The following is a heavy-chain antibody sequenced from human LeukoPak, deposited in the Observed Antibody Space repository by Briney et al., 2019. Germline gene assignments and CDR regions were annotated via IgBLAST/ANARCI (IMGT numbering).Heavy chain of an antibody. CDR3: ARGSSNIAGRDNWFDP. CDR2: INPNSGGT. CDR1: GYTFTSYY. D-gene: IGHD6-6*01. V-gene: IGHV1-2*02. J-gene: IGHJ5*02. Sequence: ASVKVSCKASGYTFTSYYMHWVRQAPGQGLEWMGWINPNSGGTNYAQKFQGRVTMTRDTSISTAYMELRSLRSDDTAVYYCARGSSNIAGRDNWFDPWGQGTLVTVSS.